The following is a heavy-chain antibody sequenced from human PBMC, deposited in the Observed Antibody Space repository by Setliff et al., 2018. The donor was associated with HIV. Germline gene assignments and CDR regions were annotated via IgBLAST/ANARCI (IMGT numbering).Heavy chain of an antibody. CDR2: IKQDGSEK. J-gene: IGHJ4*02. CDR1: GFTFSSYW. V-gene: IGHV3-7*03. CDR3: ARDVRYSTSSWDY. Sequence: GGSLRLSCAASGFTFSSYWMSWVRQAPGKGLEWVANIKQDGSEKYYVDSVKGRFTISRDNAKNSLYLQMNTLRAEDTAVYYCARDVRYSTSSWDYWGQGALVTVSS. D-gene: IGHD6-6*01.